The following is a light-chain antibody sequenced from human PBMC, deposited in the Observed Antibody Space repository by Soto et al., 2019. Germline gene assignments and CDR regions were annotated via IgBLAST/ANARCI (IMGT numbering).Light chain of an antibody. V-gene: IGKV3-15*01. Sequence: EIVMTQSPATLSVSPGERATLSCRASQRVSNNLAWYQQRPGRSPRLLIYATSTRATGIPAKFSGSGSGTEFTPTISSLQYEDFADYYCQQYDNCTPPFGQRTRLEIK. CDR3: QQYDNCTPP. CDR1: QRVSNN. CDR2: ATS. J-gene: IGKJ5*01.